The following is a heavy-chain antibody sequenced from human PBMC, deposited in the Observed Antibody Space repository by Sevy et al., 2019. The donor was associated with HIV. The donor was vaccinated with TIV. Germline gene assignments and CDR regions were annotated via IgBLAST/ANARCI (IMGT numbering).Heavy chain of an antibody. CDR3: AKDRVTVFGVVVTFDS. V-gene: IGHV3-23*01. CDR1: GFTFDSYA. Sequence: GGSLRLSCAASGFTFDSYAMQWVRQVAGKGLEWVSTISGSGYATYYADSVKGRFIISRDTSRNTLYLQMNSLRVEDSAVYFCAKDRVTVFGVVVTFDSWGQGTLLTVSS. CDR2: ISGSGYAT. J-gene: IGHJ4*02. D-gene: IGHD3-3*01.